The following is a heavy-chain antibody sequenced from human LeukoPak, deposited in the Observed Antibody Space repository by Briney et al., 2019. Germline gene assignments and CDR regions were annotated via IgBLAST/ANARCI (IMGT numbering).Heavy chain of an antibody. CDR2: INPDSGVS. V-gene: IGHV1-2*02. D-gene: IGHD3-16*01. CDR1: GYTFTSYG. J-gene: IGHJ4*02. CDR3: ARAGPTSTRLSPGGSFDY. Sequence: ASVKVSCKASGYTFTSYGISWVRQAPGQGLEWMGWINPDSGVSTYSQKFQGRVTTTRDTPISTAYLELRSLRSDDTAVYYCARAGPTSTRLSPGGSFDYWGQGALVTVSS.